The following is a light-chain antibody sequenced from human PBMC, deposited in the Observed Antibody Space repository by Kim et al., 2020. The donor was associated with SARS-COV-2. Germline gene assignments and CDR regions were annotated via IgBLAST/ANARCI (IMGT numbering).Light chain of an antibody. V-gene: IGKV3-11*01. Sequence: PGESATLPCRASHNIDISLAWYQQKPGQAPGLLIYDAAIRAAGVPDRFSGSGSGTDFTLTIDSLAPEDFAVYYCQQRGNWPPALTFGGGTKVDIK. CDR3: QQRGNWPPALT. CDR1: HNIDIS. CDR2: DAA. J-gene: IGKJ4*01.